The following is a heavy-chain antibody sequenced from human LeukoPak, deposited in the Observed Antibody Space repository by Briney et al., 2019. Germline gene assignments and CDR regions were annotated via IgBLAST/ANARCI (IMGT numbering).Heavy chain of an antibody. J-gene: IGHJ6*03. CDR2: MNPNSGNT. CDR3: ARERPPESTIFGEANYYYYMDV. CDR1: GYTFTSYD. D-gene: IGHD3-3*01. V-gene: IGHV1-8*01. Sequence: AASVKVSCKASGYTFTSYDINWVRQATGQGLEWMGWMNPNSGNTGYAQKFQGRVTMTRNTSISTAYMELSSLRSEDTAVYYCARERPPESTIFGEANYYYYMDVWGKGTTVTVSS.